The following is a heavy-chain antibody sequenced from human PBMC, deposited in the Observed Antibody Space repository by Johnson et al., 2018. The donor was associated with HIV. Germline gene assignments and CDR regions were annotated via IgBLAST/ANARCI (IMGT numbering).Heavy chain of an antibody. CDR2: IYSGGST. V-gene: IGHV3-66*01. J-gene: IGHJ3*02. D-gene: IGHD3-22*01. CDR1: GISFSDYY. CDR3: ASSGYYDSGGYSGVFDI. Sequence: VQLVESGGGLVKPGGSLRLSCAASGISFSDYYMSWIRQAPGKGLEWVSVIYSGGSTYYADSVKGRFTISRDNSKNTLNLQMNSLRAEDTAVYYCASSGYYDSGGYSGVFDIWGQGTMVTVSS.